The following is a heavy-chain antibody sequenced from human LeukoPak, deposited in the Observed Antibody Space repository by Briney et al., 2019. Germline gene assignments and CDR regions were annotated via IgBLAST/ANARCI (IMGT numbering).Heavy chain of an antibody. CDR2: IDYDSSHI. CDR3: ARDPLRYLRVGHYDY. J-gene: IGHJ4*02. D-gene: IGHD3-9*01. CDR1: GFTFSNSA. Sequence: GGSLRLSCAASGFTFSNSAMNWVRQVPGKGLEWVSSIDYDSSHIYYAASVRGRFTISRDNARNSVYLQMNSLRVEDTAVYYCARDPLRYLRVGHYDYWGQGTLVAISS. V-gene: IGHV3-21*01.